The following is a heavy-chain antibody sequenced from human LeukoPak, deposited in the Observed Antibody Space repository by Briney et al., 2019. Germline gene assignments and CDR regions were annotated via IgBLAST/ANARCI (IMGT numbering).Heavy chain of an antibody. J-gene: IGHJ3*02. CDR3: ATDSVSGWYEDGDDAFDI. Sequence: GGSLRLSCAASAFTFSSYSMNWVRQAPGKGLEWVSYISSSSSTIYYADSVKGRFTISRDNAKNSLYLQMNSLRAEDTAVYYCATDSVSGWYEDGDDAFDIWGQGTMVTVSS. CDR2: ISSSSSTI. D-gene: IGHD6-19*01. V-gene: IGHV3-48*01. CDR1: AFTFSSYS.